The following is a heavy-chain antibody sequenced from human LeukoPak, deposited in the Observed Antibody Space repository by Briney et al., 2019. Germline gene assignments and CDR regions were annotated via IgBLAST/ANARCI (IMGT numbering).Heavy chain of an antibody. CDR2: LYYSGST. CDR3: ARHRVSYDSSGYFDI. V-gene: IGHV4-59*08. J-gene: IGHJ3*02. Sequence: PSETLSLTCTVSGGSIGSYYWNWMRQPPGKGLEWIGYLYYSGSTNYNPSLKSRVTISVDTSKNQFSLKLSSVTAADTAVYYCARHRVSYDSSGYFDIWGQGTMVTVSS. CDR1: GGSIGSYY. D-gene: IGHD3-22*01.